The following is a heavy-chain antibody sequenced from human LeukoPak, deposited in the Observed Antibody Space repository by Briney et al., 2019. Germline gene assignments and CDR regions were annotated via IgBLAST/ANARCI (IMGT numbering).Heavy chain of an antibody. CDR3: ARRASSSGWASGY. CDR2: VSGSGGST. Sequence: PGGSLRLSCAASGFTFNSFAMSWVRQAPGKGLEWVSGVSGSGGSTYYADSVKGRFTISRDNSKNTLYLQMNSLTAEDTAVYYCARRASSSGWASGYWGQGTLVTVSS. CDR1: GFTFNSFA. D-gene: IGHD6-19*01. V-gene: IGHV3-23*01. J-gene: IGHJ4*02.